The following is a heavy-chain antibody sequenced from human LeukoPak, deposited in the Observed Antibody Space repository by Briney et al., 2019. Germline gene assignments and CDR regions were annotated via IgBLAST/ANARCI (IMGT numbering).Heavy chain of an antibody. CDR2: ISGSGGST. D-gene: IGHD3-9*01. V-gene: IGHV3-23*01. Sequence: GGSLRLSCAASGFTFSSYAMSWVRQAPGKGLEWVSAISGSGGSTYYADSVKGRFTISRDNSKNTLYLQMNSLRAEDTAVYYCARSNLRYFDWLVSYWGQGTLVTVSS. CDR1: GFTFSSYA. CDR3: ARSNLRYFDWLVSY. J-gene: IGHJ4*02.